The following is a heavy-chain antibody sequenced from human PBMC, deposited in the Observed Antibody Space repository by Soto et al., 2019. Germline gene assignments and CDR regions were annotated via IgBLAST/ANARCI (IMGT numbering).Heavy chain of an antibody. CDR3: ARGGDYRLDY. CDR1: GFTFSTSW. Sequence: EVQLVESGGGLVQPGGSLRLSCAASGFTFSTSWMHWVRQAPGKGLVLVSRSNSDGSITNYADYVKGRFTISRDNAKNTLYLQMNSLRAEDTAVYYCARGGDYRLDYWGQGTLVTVSS. J-gene: IGHJ4*02. D-gene: IGHD4-17*01. CDR2: SNSDGSIT. V-gene: IGHV3-74*01.